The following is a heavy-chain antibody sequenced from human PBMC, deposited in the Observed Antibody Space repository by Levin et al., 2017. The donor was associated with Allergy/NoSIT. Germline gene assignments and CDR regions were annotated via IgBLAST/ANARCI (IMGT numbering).Heavy chain of an antibody. V-gene: IGHV2-5*02. Sequence: SGPTLVKPTQTLTLTCTFSGFSLSTRGVGVGWIRQPPGKALEWLALIYWDDDNRYRPSLKSRLTITKDTSENQVVLTMTNMETVDTATYYCAHADCSGDSCPEGHWYFDLWGRGTLVTVSS. CDR1: GFSLSTRGVG. J-gene: IGHJ2*01. CDR2: IYWDDDN. D-gene: IGHD2-15*01. CDR3: AHADCSGDSCPEGHWYFDL.